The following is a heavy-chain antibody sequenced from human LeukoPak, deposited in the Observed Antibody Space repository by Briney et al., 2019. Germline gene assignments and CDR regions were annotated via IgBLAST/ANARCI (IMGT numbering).Heavy chain of an antibody. CDR1: GGSFRGYY. Sequence: SETLSLTCAVYGGSFRGYYWSWIRQPPGKGMEWIGEINHSGSTNYNPSLKSRVTISVDASKNQFSLKLSSVTAADTAVYYCARGRYYGSGSYPVDYWGQGTLVTVSS. J-gene: IGHJ4*02. CDR3: ARGRYYGSGSYPVDY. CDR2: INHSGST. V-gene: IGHV4-34*01. D-gene: IGHD3-10*01.